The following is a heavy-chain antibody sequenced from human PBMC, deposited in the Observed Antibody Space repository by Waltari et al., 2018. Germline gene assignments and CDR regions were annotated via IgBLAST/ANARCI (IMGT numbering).Heavy chain of an antibody. Sequence: EVRLAESGGGLVKPGGSLRLSCTASGFDFSDYDMNWVRQAPGTGVWWVASIGGTHSNIFYADSVKGRFTVSRDNAKNSLYLQMDNLRAEDSGLYFCTRDLYGSGGDWFDPWGQGTLVTVSS. J-gene: IGHJ5*02. V-gene: IGHV3-21*03. CDR2: IGGTHSNI. CDR3: TRDLYGSGGDWFDP. D-gene: IGHD3-10*01. CDR1: GFDFSDYD.